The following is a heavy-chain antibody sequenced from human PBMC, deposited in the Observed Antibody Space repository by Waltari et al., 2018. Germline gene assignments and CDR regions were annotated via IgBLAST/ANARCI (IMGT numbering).Heavy chain of an antibody. CDR3: AREPPRLGETYYFDY. CDR1: GGSISSHY. D-gene: IGHD3-10*01. J-gene: IGHJ4*02. CDR2: IYYSGST. V-gene: IGHV4-59*11. Sequence: QVQLQESGPGLVKPSETLSLTCTVSGGSISSHYWSWIRQPPGKGLEWIGDIYYSGSTNYNPSLKSRVTISVDTSKNQFSLKLTSVTAADTAVYYCAREPPRLGETYYFDYWGQGTLVTVSS.